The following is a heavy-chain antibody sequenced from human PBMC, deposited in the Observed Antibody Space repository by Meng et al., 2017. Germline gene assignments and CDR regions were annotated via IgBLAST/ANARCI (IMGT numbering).Heavy chain of an antibody. CDR3: ARDEDISAAGYLLGDF. J-gene: IGHJ4*02. CDR1: GYTFAAYW. Sequence: QVQRLSTGLEGRKPGASVKVSCKASGYTFAAYWIQWVRQAPGQGLEWMGRIDPKSDNTHYAQKFQGRVTMTRDTSISTAYMELSGLRSDDTAVYYCARDEDISAAGYLLGDFWGQGTLVTVSS. V-gene: IGHV1-2*06. D-gene: IGHD6-13*01. CDR2: IDPKSDNT.